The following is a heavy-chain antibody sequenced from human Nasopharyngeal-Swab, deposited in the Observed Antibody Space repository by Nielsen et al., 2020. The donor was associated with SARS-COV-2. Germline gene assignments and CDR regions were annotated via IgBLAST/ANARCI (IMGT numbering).Heavy chain of an antibody. CDR3: ASGARYSYGYTTFYYFDY. V-gene: IGHV4-34*01. CDR2: INHSGST. CDR1: GFTFSDYY. D-gene: IGHD5-18*01. J-gene: IGHJ4*02. Sequence: ESLKISCAASGFTFSDYYMSWIRQPPGKGLEWIGEINHSGSTNYNPSLKSRVTISVDTSKNQFSLKLSSVTAADTAVYYCASGARYSYGYTTFYYFDYWGQGTLVTVSS.